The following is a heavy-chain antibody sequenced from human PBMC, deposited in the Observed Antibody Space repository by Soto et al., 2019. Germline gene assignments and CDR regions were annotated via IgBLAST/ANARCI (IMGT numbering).Heavy chain of an antibody. Sequence: EVQLVESGGGLVQPGRSLRLSCAASGFTFDDYAMHWVRQAPGKGLEWVSGISWNSGSIGYADSVKGRFTISRDNAKNSLYLQMNSLRAEDTALYYGAKDGQGRSDSYYYYMDVWGKGTTVTVSS. V-gene: IGHV3-9*01. CDR3: AKDGQGRSDSYYYYMDV. J-gene: IGHJ6*03. CDR1: GFTFDDYA. D-gene: IGHD3-3*01. CDR2: ISWNSGSI.